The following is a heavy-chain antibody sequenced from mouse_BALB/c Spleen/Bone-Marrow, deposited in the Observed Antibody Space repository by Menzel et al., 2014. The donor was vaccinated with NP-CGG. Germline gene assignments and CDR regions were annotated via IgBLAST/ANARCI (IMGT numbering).Heavy chain of an antibody. Sequence: VQGVESGAELMKPGASVKISCKATGYTFXSYWIEWVKQRPGHGLEWIGEILPGSGSTNYNEKFKGKATFTADTSSNTAYMQLSSLTSEDSAVYYCAREDIATVVEMDYWGQGTSVTVSS. CDR2: ILPGSGST. D-gene: IGHD1-1*01. CDR1: GYTFXSYW. J-gene: IGHJ4*01. V-gene: IGHV1-9*01. CDR3: AREDIATVVEMDY.